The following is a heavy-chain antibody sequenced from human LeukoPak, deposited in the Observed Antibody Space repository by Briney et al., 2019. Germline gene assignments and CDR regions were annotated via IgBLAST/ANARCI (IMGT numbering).Heavy chain of an antibody. CDR3: ARGQQQLVLAY. D-gene: IGHD6-13*01. V-gene: IGHV3-21*01. CDR1: GFTFSSYS. CDR2: ISSSSSYI. Sequence: GGSLRLSCAASGFTFSSYSMNWVRQAPGKGLEWVSSISSSSSYIYCADSVKGRFTISRDNAKNSLYLQMNSLRAEDTAVYYCARGQQQLVLAYWGQGTLVTVSS. J-gene: IGHJ4*02.